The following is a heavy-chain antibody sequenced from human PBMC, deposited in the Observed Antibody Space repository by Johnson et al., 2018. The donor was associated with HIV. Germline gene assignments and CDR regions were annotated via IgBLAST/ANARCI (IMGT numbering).Heavy chain of an antibody. D-gene: IGHD1-26*01. J-gene: IGHJ3*01. CDR3: AKDLFTEREDDVFDV. CDR1: GFTFSGYG. V-gene: IGHV3-33*05. Sequence: VQLVESGGGVVQPGRSLRLTCAASGFTFSGYGIHWVRQAPGKGLEWVAVISYDGSNNYYADSVKGRFTISRDNSKNTLYLQMNSLRAEDTAVYYCAKDLFTEREDDVFDVWGQGTMVTVSS. CDR2: ISYDGSNN.